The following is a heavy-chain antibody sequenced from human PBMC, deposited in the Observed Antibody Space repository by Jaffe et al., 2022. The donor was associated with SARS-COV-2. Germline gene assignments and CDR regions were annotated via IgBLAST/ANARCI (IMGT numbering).Heavy chain of an antibody. CDR3: ARDYYGSGSYYTADY. Sequence: EVQLVESGGGLVQPGGSLRLSCAASGFTFSSYWMSWVRQAPGKGLEWVANIKQDGSEKYYVDSVKGRFTISRDNAKNSLYLQMNSLRAEDTAVYYCARDYYGSGSYYTADYWGQGTLVTVSS. J-gene: IGHJ4*02. CDR2: IKQDGSEK. V-gene: IGHV3-7*03. CDR1: GFTFSSYW. D-gene: IGHD3-10*01.